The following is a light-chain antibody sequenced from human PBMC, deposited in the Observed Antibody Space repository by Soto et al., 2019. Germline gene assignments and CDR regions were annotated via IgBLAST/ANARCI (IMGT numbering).Light chain of an antibody. J-gene: IGLJ3*02. CDR3: VLFMGSGIGV. Sequence: QTVVTQEPSLSVSPGGTVTLTCGLKSASVSTTYYPSWYQQTPGQAPRTLIYSTDTRSSGVPDRFSGSILGNKAALTITGAQAEDESDYYCVLFMGSGIGVFGGGTQLTVL. CDR1: SASVSTTYY. CDR2: STD. V-gene: IGLV8-61*01.